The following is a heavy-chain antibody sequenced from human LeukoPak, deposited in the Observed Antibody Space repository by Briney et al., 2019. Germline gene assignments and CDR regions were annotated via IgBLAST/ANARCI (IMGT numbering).Heavy chain of an antibody. CDR1: GGTFSSYA. V-gene: IGHV1-69*04. Sequence: ASVKVSCKASGGTFSSYAISWVRQAPGQGLEWMGRIIPILGIANYAQKFQGRVTITADKSTSTAYMELSSLRSEDTAVYYCARDRFRGITMVRGVPHWFDPWGQGTLVTVSS. D-gene: IGHD3-10*01. J-gene: IGHJ5*02. CDR2: IIPILGIA. CDR3: ARDRFRGITMVRGVPHWFDP.